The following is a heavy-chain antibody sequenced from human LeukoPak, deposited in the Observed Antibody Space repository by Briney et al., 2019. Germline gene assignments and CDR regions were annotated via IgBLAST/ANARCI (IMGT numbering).Heavy chain of an antibody. CDR3: ARGRNIVVLPAASHDY. V-gene: IGHV3-11*04. Sequence: GGSLRLSCAASGFTFRDYYMSWIRQAPGKGLEWVSYISSSGSTIYYADSVKGRFTISRDNAKNSLYLQMNSLRAEDTAVYYRARGRNIVVLPAASHDYWGQGTLVTVSS. CDR2: ISSSGSTI. CDR1: GFTFRDYY. J-gene: IGHJ4*02. D-gene: IGHD2-2*01.